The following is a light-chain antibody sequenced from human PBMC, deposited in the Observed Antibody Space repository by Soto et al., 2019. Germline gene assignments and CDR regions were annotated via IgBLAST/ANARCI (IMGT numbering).Light chain of an antibody. CDR3: QQYYSTPHS. V-gene: IGKV4-1*01. Sequence: DIVMTQSPDSLAVSLGERATINCKSSQSVLYSSNNKNYLAWYQQKPGQPPKLLIYWASTRESGVPDRFSGSGSGTDVTLTISSLQADDVAVYYCQQYYSTPHSFGQGTKLEIK. J-gene: IGKJ2*01. CDR2: WAS. CDR1: QSVLYSSNNKNY.